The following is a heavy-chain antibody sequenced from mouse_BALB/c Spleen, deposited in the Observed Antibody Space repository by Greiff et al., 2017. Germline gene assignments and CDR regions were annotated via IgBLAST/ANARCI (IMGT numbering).Heavy chain of an antibody. CDR2: IYPGNSDT. D-gene: IGHD2-2*01. J-gene: IGHJ3*01. CDR3: TRGDGNDGLAD. V-gene: IGHV1-5*01. Sequence: VQLQQSGTVLARPGASVKLSCTASGYTFTSSWMHWVKQRPGQGLEWIGAIYPGNSDTSYNQKFKGKAKLTAVTSTSTAYMELSSLTTEASAVYYCTRGDGNDGLADWGEGTMVTVSA. CDR1: GYTFTSSW.